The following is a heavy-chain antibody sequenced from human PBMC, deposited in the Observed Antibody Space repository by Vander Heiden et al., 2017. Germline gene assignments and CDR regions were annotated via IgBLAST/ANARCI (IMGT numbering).Heavy chain of an antibody. CDR2: INTYNGIT. V-gene: IGHV1-18*01. Sequence: QVQLVQSGAEVKKPGDPVKISCQASGYTSNNYGFTWVRQAPGQGLECMGWINTYNGITHYAQNVQGRVTMTADTSTTTAYMELRSLRSDDTAVYYCATYSSLIPDYWGQGTLVTVSA. CDR1: GYTSNNYG. CDR3: ATYSSLIPDY. J-gene: IGHJ4*02. D-gene: IGHD6-13*01.